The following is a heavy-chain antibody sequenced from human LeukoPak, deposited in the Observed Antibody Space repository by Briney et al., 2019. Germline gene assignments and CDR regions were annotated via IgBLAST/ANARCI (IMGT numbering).Heavy chain of an antibody. CDR2: IYYSGST. D-gene: IGHD4-11*01. Sequence: SQTLSLTCTVSGVSISSGGYYWSWIRQHPGKGLEWIVYIYYSGSTYYNPSLKSRVTISVDTSKNQFSLKLSSVTAADTAVYYCARGPSMTIVTKFDYWGQGTLVTVSS. CDR3: ARGPSMTIVTKFDY. V-gene: IGHV4-31*03. CDR1: GVSISSGGYY. J-gene: IGHJ4*02.